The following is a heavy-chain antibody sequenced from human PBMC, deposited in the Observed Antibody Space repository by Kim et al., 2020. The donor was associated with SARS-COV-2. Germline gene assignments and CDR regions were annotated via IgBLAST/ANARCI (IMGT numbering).Heavy chain of an antibody. D-gene: IGHD2-15*01. CDR1: GVTFSSYS. CDR3: AGDRGRDGSGC. J-gene: IGHJ4*02. Sequence: GGSLRLSCAASGVTFSSYSMNWVRQAPGKGLEWVSSISSSSSYIYYADSVKGRFTISRDNAKNSLYLQMNSLRAEDTAVYYCAGDRGRDGSGCWGQGTLVTVSS. V-gene: IGHV3-21*01. CDR2: ISSSSSYI.